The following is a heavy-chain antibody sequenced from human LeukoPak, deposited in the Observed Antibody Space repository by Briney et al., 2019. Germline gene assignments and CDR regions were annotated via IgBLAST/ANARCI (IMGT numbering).Heavy chain of an antibody. V-gene: IGHV4-34*01. CDR1: GGSFSGYY. D-gene: IGHD3-3*01. CDR2: INHSGST. J-gene: IGHJ4*02. CDR3: ARGLFYSYYDFWSGSWPLDY. Sequence: PSETLSLTCAVYGGSFSGYYWSWIRQPPGKGLEWIGEINHSGSTNYNPSLKSRVTISVDTSKNQFSLKLSSVTAADTAVYYCARGLFYSYYDFWSGSWPLDYWGQGTLVTVSS.